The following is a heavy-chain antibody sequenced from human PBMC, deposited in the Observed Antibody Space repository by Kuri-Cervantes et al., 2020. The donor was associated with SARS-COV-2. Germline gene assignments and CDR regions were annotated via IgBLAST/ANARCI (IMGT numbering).Heavy chain of an antibody. CDR1: GFTFSSAW. CDR2: IKQDGSEK. Sequence: GESLKISCAASGFTFSSAWMSWVRQAPGKGLEWVANIKQDGSEKYYVDSVKGRFTISRDNAKNSLYLQMNSLRAEDTAVYYCARARMAGPFDYWGQGTLVTVSS. V-gene: IGHV3-7*01. J-gene: IGHJ4*02. CDR3: ARARMAGPFDY. D-gene: IGHD5-24*01.